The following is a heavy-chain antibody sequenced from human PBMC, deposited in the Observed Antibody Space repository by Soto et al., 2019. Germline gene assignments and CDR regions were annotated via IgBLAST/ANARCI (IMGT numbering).Heavy chain of an antibody. CDR2: IYYSVST. D-gene: IGHD2-21*02. Sequence: SETLSLTCTVTGDSISSRSYYWGWILHPPGKGLEWIGSIYYSVSTYNNPSLRSRVSMSIDTSKDHFSLKLKSVTAADTALYLCARQWTSEVTQADFDVWGAGFLVTVSS. J-gene: IGHJ4*01. CDR1: GDSISSRSYY. CDR3: ARQWTSEVTQADFDV. V-gene: IGHV4-39*01.